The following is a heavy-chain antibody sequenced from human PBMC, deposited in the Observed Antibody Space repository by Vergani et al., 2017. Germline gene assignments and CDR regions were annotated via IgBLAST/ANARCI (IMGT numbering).Heavy chain of an antibody. D-gene: IGHD6-19*01. CDR1: GGSISSGSYY. CDR3: ARQVAVAGPFDY. V-gene: IGHV4-61*02. CDR2: IYTSGSP. J-gene: IGHJ4*02. Sequence: QVQLQESGPGLVKPSQTLSLTCTVSGGSISSGSYYWSWIRQPAGKGLEWIGRIYTSGSPNYNPSLKSRVTISVDTSKNQFSLKLSSVTAADTAVYYCARQVAVAGPFDYWGQGTLVTVSS.